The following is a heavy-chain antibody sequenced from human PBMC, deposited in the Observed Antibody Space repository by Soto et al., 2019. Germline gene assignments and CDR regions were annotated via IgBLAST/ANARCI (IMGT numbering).Heavy chain of an antibody. Sequence: GGSLRLSCAASGFIFSSDWMHWVRQAPGGGVGWVSRINSDGSGTTHADSVKRRFTISRDSSNDTLYLQMNSLRAEDTAVYYCARDRPGEQPDFDFWGQGILLTVSS. CDR2: INSDGSGT. CDR3: ARDRPGEQPDFDF. V-gene: IGHV3-74*01. CDR1: GFIFSSDW. D-gene: IGHD6-6*01. J-gene: IGHJ4*02.